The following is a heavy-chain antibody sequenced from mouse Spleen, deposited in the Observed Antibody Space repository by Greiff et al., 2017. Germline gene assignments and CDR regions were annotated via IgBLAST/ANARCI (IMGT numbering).Heavy chain of an antibody. V-gene: IGHV1-19*01. Sequence: EVQLQQSGPVLVKPGASVKMSCKASGYTFTDYYMNWVKQSHGKSLEWIGVINPYNGGTSYNQKFKGKATLTVDKSSSTAYMELNSLTSEDSAVYYCARESLYYGNYEGAYWGQGTLVTVSA. CDR2: INPYNGGT. J-gene: IGHJ3*01. CDR3: ARESLYYGNYEGAY. D-gene: IGHD2-1*01. CDR1: GYTFTDYY.